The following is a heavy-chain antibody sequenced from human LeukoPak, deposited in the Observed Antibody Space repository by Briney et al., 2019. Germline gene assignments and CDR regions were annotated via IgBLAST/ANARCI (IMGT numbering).Heavy chain of an antibody. CDR3: AKDWTTVVTPKGYYFDS. CDR2: ISTTGGST. CDR1: GFSFNNYA. D-gene: IGHD4-23*01. J-gene: IGHJ4*02. V-gene: IGHV3-23*01. Sequence: SGGSLRLSCAASGFSFNNYAMSWDRQAPGKGLEWASAISTTGGSTYYADSVKGRFTVSRDNSKNTLSLQMDSLRVEDTALYYCAKDWTTVVTPKGYYFDSWGQGTLVTVSS.